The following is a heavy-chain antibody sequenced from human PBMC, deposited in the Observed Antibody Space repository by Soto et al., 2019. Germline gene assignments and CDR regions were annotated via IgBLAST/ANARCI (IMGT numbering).Heavy chain of an antibody. Sequence: ASVKVSCKASGYTFTSYGISWVRQAPGQGLEWVGWISAHNGNTNYAQKLQGRVTMTTATSTNTAYMELRSLRSDDTAVYFCARVGQIPSLLGSRYGVDVWGQGTTVTVSS. D-gene: IGHD1-26*01. CDR2: ISAHNGNT. CDR3: ARVGQIPSLLGSRYGVDV. J-gene: IGHJ6*02. CDR1: GYTFTSYG. V-gene: IGHV1-18*04.